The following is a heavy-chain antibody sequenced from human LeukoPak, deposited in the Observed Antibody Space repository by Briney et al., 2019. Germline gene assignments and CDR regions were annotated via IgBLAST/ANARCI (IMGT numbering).Heavy chain of an antibody. Sequence: PSGTLSLTCAVSGGSISSSNWWSWVRQPPGKGLEWSGEIYHSGSTNYNPSLKSRVTISVDKSKNQFSLKLSSVTAADTAVYYCARSTPEGQYYDILTGYSYDAFDIWGQGTMVTVSS. J-gene: IGHJ3*02. CDR1: GGSISSSNW. D-gene: IGHD3-9*01. CDR3: ARSTPEGQYYDILTGYSYDAFDI. CDR2: IYHSGST. V-gene: IGHV4-4*02.